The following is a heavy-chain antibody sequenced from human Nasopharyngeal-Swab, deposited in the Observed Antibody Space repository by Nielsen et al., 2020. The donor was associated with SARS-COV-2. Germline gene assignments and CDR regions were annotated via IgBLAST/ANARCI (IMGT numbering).Heavy chain of an antibody. Sequence: GGSLRPSCAPSGFTFSSYSMNWVRQAPGKGLEWVSYISSSSSTIYYADSVKGRFTISRDNAKNSLYLQMNSLRAEDTAVYYCARDVVVETYYYYYMDVWGKGTTVTVSS. D-gene: IGHD2-2*01. V-gene: IGHV3-48*01. CDR2: ISSSSSTI. CDR3: ARDVVVETYYYYYMDV. J-gene: IGHJ6*03. CDR1: GFTFSSYS.